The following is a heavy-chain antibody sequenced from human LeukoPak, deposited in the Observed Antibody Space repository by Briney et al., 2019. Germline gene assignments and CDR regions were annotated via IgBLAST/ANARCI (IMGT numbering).Heavy chain of an antibody. CDR1: GLNFKNYL. CDR2: ICSCGSNK. Sequence: PGSAPRLFCAASGLNFKNYLMHWVRPAPRNGPGWVGVICSCGSNKYYADSVNRRFTISSDNSKKTLYLQMKSLKAEDKAVYYSAKDLHDSRSYYPYDAFDIWGQGTMVTDSS. V-gene: IGHV3-33*06. J-gene: IGHJ3*02. CDR3: AKDLHDSRSYYPYDAFDI. D-gene: IGHD3-22*01.